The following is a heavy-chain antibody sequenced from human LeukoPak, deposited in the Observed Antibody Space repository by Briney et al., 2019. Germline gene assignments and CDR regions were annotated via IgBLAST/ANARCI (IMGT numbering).Heavy chain of an antibody. V-gene: IGHV3-48*03. D-gene: IGHD2-15*01. J-gene: IGHJ4*02. CDR2: ISSSGSTI. CDR1: GFTFSSYE. CDR3: ARPYCTGGSCYPQSYYFDY. Sequence: GGSLRLSCAASGFTFSSYEMNWVRQAPGKGLEWVSYISSSGSTIYYADSVKGRFTISRDNAKNSLYLQMNSLRAEDTAVYYCARPYCTGGSCYPQSYYFDYWGQGTLVTVSP.